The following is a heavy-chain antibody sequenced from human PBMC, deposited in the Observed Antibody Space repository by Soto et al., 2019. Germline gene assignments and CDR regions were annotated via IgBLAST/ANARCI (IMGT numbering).Heavy chain of an antibody. J-gene: IGHJ4*02. CDR3: ARQLPLSYFDY. D-gene: IGHD2-2*01. CDR2: INDGNGNT. CDR1: GYTFTPYA. V-gene: IGHV1-3*01. Sequence: ASVKVSCKASGYTFTPYAIHWVRQAPGQRLEWMGWINDGNGNTKYSQKFQGRVTITRDTSASTAYMELSSLRSEDTAVYYCARQLPLSYFDYWGQGTLVTVSS.